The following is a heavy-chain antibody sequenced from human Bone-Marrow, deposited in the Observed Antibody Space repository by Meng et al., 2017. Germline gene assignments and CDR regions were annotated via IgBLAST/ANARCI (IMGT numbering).Heavy chain of an antibody. CDR1: GGSISSGGYY. Sequence: QLQLKEPGPGLVKPSQTLSLTCTVSGGSISSGGYYWSWIRQHPGKGLEWIGYIYYSGSTYYNPSLKSRVTISVDTSKNQFSLKLSSVTAADTAVYYCARGPLSAAGTMGYFQHWGQGTLVTVSS. CDR2: IYYSGST. J-gene: IGHJ1*01. V-gene: IGHV4-31*03. CDR3: ARGPLSAAGTMGYFQH. D-gene: IGHD6-13*01.